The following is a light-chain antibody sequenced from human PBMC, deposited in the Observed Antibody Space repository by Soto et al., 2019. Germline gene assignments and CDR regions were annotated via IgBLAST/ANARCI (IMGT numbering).Light chain of an antibody. Sequence: QSALTQPASVSGSPGQSITISCTGTISDVGNYIFVSWYRQHPGKAPKLMIYDINKRPSGVSNRFSGSKSGNTASLTISGLQAEDEADYYCVSYTTSASYVFGTGTKLTVL. J-gene: IGLJ1*01. V-gene: IGLV2-14*01. CDR2: DIN. CDR3: VSYTTSASYV. CDR1: ISDVGNYIF.